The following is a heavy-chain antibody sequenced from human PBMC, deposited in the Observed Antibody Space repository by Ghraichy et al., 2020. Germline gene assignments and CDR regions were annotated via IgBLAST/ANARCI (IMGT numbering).Heavy chain of an antibody. J-gene: IGHJ4*02. CDR3: ARGLSFDY. CDR1: GGSFSGYY. CDR2: INHSGST. V-gene: IGHV4-34*01. Sequence: SETLSLTCAVYGGSFSGYYWSWIRQPPGKGLEWIGEINHSGSTNYNPSLKSRVTISVDTSKNQFSLKLSSVTAADTAVYYCARGLSFDYWGQGTLVTVSS.